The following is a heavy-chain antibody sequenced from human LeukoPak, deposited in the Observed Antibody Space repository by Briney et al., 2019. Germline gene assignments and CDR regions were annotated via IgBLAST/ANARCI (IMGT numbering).Heavy chain of an antibody. CDR1: GFTFSNAW. CDR3: TTRSYDILTGPGDY. Sequence: GGSLRLSCAASGFTFSNAWMSWVRQAPGKGLEWVGRIKSKTDGGTTDYAAPVKGRFTISRDDSKNTLFLQMNSLKTEDTAVYYCTTRSYDILTGPGDYWGQGTLVTVSS. D-gene: IGHD3-9*01. CDR2: IKSKTDGGTT. V-gene: IGHV3-15*01. J-gene: IGHJ4*02.